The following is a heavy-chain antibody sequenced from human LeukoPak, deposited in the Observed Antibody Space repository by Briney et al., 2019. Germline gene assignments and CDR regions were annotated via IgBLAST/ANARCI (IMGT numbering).Heavy chain of an antibody. CDR3: AKRGSGTLLPTYYYYMDV. CDR2: ISGNAVAT. V-gene: IGHV3-23*01. CDR1: GFTFSNFG. J-gene: IGHJ6*03. Sequence: GGSLRLSCAASGFTFSNFGVSWVRQAPGKGLEWVSTISGNAVATYYADSVKGRFTISRDNSKNTLYLQINSLEAEDTAIYYCAKRGSGTLLPTYYYYMDVWGKGTTVTVSS. D-gene: IGHD2-15*01.